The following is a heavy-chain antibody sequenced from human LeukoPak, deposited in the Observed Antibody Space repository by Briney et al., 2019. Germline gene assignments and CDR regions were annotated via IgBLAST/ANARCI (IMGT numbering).Heavy chain of an antibody. Sequence: PGGSLRLSCAASGFTVSSNEMNWVRQAPGEGLEWVSYISSSGSTIYYADSVKGRFTISRDNAKNSLYLQMNSLRAEDTAVYYCAELGITMIGGVWGKGTTVTISS. CDR2: ISSSGSTI. CDR1: GFTVSSNE. D-gene: IGHD3-10*02. V-gene: IGHV3-48*03. CDR3: AELGITMIGGV. J-gene: IGHJ6*04.